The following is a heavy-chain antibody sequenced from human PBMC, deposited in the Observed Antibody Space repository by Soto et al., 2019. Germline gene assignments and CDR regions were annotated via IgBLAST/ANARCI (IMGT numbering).Heavy chain of an antibody. CDR2: IYSGGDT. J-gene: IGHJ4*02. Sequence: ELQLVASGGSLVQPGGSLRLSCAASGFTVSNNYLRWVRQAPGKGLEWVSLIYSGGDTYYADSVKGRFTISRDNSKNTLYLQMNSLRAEDTAVYYCARDGTYNWVGGQGILVTVSS. CDR1: GFTVSNNY. CDR3: ARDGTYNWV. V-gene: IGHV3-66*01. D-gene: IGHD1-1*01.